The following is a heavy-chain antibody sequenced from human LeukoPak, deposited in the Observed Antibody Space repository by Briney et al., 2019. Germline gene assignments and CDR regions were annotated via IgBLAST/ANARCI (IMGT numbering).Heavy chain of an antibody. CDR2: IGGGGTE. Sequence: PGGSPRLSCAASGFTITTYAVNWVRQAPGKGLEWVSGIGGGGTEYYADSVKGRFIISSDSSKNLVHLQMNSLTVEDTAVYYCARAQGALDYWGQGTLVTVSS. CDR3: ARAQGALDY. V-gene: IGHV3-23*01. CDR1: GFTITTYA. D-gene: IGHD1-26*01. J-gene: IGHJ4*02.